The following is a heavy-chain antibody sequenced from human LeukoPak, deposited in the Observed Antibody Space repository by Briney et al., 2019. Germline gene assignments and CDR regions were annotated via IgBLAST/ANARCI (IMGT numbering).Heavy chain of an antibody. V-gene: IGHV3-33*01. CDR2: IWYDGSNK. J-gene: IGHJ6*02. Sequence: PGGSLRLSCAASGFTFSSYGMHWVRQAPGKGLEWVAVIWYDGSNKYYADSVKGRFTISRDNSKNTLYLQMNSLRAEDTAVYYCARDFRGDYVDYVMDAGAQGTTFT. D-gene: IGHD4-17*01. CDR1: GFTFSSYG. CDR3: ARDFRGDYVDYVMDA.